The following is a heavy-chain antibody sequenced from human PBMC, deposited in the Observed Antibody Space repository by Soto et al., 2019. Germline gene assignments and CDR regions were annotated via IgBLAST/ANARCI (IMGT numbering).Heavy chain of an antibody. CDR2: INHSGST. J-gene: IGHJ4*02. D-gene: IGHD2-15*01. CDR1: GGSFSGYY. CDR3: ARERRRGYCSGGSCRAPDY. Sequence: QVQLQQWGAGLLKPSETLSLTCAVYGGSFSGYYWSWIRQPPGKGLEWIGEINHSGSTNYNPSLKSRVTISVETSKNQFSLKLSSVTAADTAVYYCARERRRGYCSGGSCRAPDYWGQGTLVTVSS. V-gene: IGHV4-34*01.